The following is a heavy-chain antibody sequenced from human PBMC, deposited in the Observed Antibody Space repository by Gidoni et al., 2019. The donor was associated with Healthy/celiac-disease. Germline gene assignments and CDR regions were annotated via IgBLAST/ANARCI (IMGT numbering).Heavy chain of an antibody. CDR1: VFTFGSDA. V-gene: IGHV3-23*01. CDR3: AKDLKGDKRDYGDY. Sequence: EVQLLESGGGLVQPGGSLRPSCSASVFTFGSDAMSWVCQAPGKGLEWVSAIRGSGGSTYYADSVKGRFTISRDNSKNTLYLQMNSLRAEDTAVYYCAKDLKGDKRDYGDYWGQGTLVTVSS. J-gene: IGHJ4*02. CDR2: IRGSGGST. D-gene: IGHD3-16*01.